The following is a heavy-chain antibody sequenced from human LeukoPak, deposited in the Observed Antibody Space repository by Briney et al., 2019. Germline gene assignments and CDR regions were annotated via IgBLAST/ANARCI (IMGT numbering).Heavy chain of an antibody. J-gene: IGHJ3*02. CDR1: GFTFSSYS. Sequence: QPGGSLRLSCAASGFTFSSYSMNWVRQAPGKGLEWVSAISGSGGSTYYADSVKGRFTISRDNSKNTLYLQMNSLRAEDTAIYYCAKDIGNCSGGSCYNAFDIWGQGTMVTVSS. CDR3: AKDIGNCSGGSCYNAFDI. V-gene: IGHV3-23*01. CDR2: ISGSGGST. D-gene: IGHD2-15*01.